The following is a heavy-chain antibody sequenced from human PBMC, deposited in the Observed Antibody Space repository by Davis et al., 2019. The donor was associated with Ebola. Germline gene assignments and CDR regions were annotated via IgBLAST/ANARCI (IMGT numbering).Heavy chain of an antibody. CDR3: ARGNVLINTWSYWLDP. V-gene: IGHV4-30-2*01. J-gene: IGHJ5*02. D-gene: IGHD1-1*01. CDR2: IYHSGST. CDR1: GGSISSGGYS. Sequence: MPSETLSLTCAVSGGSISSGGYSWSWIRQPPGKGLEWIGYIYHSGSTYYNPSLKSRLTMSVDTPRNQFSLKLSSVTAADTAVYYCARGNVLINTWSYWLDPWGQGTLVTVSS.